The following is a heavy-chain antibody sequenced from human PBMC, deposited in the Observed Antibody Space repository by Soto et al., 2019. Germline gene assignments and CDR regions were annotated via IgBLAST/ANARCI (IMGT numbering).Heavy chain of an antibody. J-gene: IGHJ6*02. CDR1: GGTFSSYT. CDR3: ARDADYGSGPYYYYGMDV. D-gene: IGHD3-10*01. CDR2: IIPILGIA. V-gene: IGHV1-69*08. Sequence: QVQLVQSGAEVKKPGSSVKVSCKASGGTFSSYTISWVRQAPGQGLEWMGRIIPILGIANYAQKFQGRVTITADKSTSTGYMELSSLRSEDTAVNYCARDADYGSGPYYYYGMDVWGQGTTVTVSS.